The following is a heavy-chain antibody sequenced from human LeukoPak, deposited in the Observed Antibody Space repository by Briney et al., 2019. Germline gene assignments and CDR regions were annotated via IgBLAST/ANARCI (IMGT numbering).Heavy chain of an antibody. D-gene: IGHD3-9*01. Sequence: SETLSLTCTVAGGSISSYYWSWIRPPPGKGLEWIGYIYYSGSTNYNPSLKSRVTISVDTSKNQFSLKLSSVTAADTAVYYWARGGDIWTGYPNYFDYWGQGTLVTVSS. V-gene: IGHV4-59*01. CDR1: GGSISSYY. CDR2: IYYSGST. J-gene: IGHJ4*02. CDR3: ARGGDIWTGYPNYFDY.